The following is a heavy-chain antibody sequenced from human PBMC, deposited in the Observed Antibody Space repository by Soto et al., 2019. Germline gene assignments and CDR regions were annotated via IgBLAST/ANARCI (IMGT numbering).Heavy chain of an antibody. CDR2: IYYSGST. CDR1: GGSISSDDSY. CDR3: ARDRGGYERIDY. V-gene: IGHV4-30-4*01. J-gene: IGHJ4*02. D-gene: IGHD5-12*01. Sequence: SETLSLTCTVSGGSISSDDSYWSWIRQPPGKGLEWIGYIYYSGSTYYNPSLKSRVTISVDTSKNQFSLKLNSVTAADTAVYYCARDRGGYERIDYWGQGTLVTVSS.